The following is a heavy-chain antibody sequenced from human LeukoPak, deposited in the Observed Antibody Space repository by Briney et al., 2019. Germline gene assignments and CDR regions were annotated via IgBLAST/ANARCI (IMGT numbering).Heavy chain of an antibody. V-gene: IGHV3-7*03. CDR3: AGGSGWLTEY. CDR2: IEGDGSER. J-gene: IGHJ4*02. Sequence: GGSLRLSCAASGFSFSSHWMSWVRQAPGKGLEWVANIEGDGSERNYLDSVKGRFTISRDNAKNSLHLEMNSLRGDDTAVYFCAGGSGWLTEYWGQGTAVTVSS. CDR1: GFSFSSHW. D-gene: IGHD6-19*01.